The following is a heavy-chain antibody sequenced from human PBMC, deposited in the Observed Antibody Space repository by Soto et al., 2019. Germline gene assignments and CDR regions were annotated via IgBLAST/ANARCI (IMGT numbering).Heavy chain of an antibody. CDR1: GYRFTSFW. CDR3: ARDLAYCGGDCYSDAFDI. D-gene: IGHD2-21*02. V-gene: IGHV5-51*01. Sequence: PGESLKISCRGSGYRFTSFWIGWVRQMPGKGLEWMGIIFPGDSETRYSPSFQGQVTISADKSISTAYLQWSSLEASDTAMYYCARDLAYCGGDCYSDAFDIWGQGTMVTVSS. J-gene: IGHJ3*02. CDR2: IFPGDSET.